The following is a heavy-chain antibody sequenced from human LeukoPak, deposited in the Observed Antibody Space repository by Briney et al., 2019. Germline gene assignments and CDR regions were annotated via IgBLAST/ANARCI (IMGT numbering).Heavy chain of an antibody. J-gene: IGHJ4*02. Sequence: GESLKISCKASGYTFTSYWIAWVRQMPGKGLEWMGIIYPGDSDTRYSPSFQGQVTISADKSISTAYLQWSSLKASDTAMYYCARRPYYYDSSGYYFDYWGQGTLVTVSS. CDR1: GYTFTSYW. V-gene: IGHV5-51*01. CDR2: IYPGDSDT. D-gene: IGHD3-22*01. CDR3: ARRPYYYDSSGYYFDY.